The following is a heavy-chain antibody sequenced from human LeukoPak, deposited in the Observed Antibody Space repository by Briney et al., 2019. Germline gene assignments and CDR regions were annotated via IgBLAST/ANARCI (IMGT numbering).Heavy chain of an antibody. D-gene: IGHD6-19*01. CDR1: GGTFSSYA. CDR2: INPNSGGT. V-gene: IGHV1-2*02. CDR3: ARDVLAVAGTPD. Sequence: ASVKVSCKASGGTFSSYAISWVRQAPGQGLEWMGWINPNSGGTNYAQKFQGRVTMTRDTSISTAYMELSRLRSDDTAVYYCARDVLAVAGTPDWGQGTLVTVSS. J-gene: IGHJ4*02.